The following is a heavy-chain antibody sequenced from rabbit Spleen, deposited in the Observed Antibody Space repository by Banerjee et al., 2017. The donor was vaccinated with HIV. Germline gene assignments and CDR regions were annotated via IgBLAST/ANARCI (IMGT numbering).Heavy chain of an antibody. Sequence: QEQLEESGGDLVKPGASLTLTCTASGFSFSGSYWMCWVRQAPGKGLEWIGCIYTGSISTYYATWAKGRFAISKTSSTTMTLQMTSLTAADAATYFCARGDGSSGWGVRLWGPGTLVTV. CDR2: IYTGSIST. V-gene: IGHV1S45*01. D-gene: IGHD4-1*01. J-gene: IGHJ4*01. CDR1: GFSFSGSYW. CDR3: ARGDGSSGWGVRL.